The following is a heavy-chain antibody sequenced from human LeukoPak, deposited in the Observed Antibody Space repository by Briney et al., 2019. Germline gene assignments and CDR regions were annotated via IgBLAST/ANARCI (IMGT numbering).Heavy chain of an antibody. CDR2: IYYSGST. CDR1: GGSISSYY. CDR3: ARRYYDSSGYYYSFSDPDAFDI. D-gene: IGHD3-22*01. Sequence: PSETLSLTCTVSGGSISSYYWSWIRQPPGKGLEWIGYIYYSGSTNYNPSLKSRVTISVDTSKNQFSLKLSSVTAADTAVYYCARRYYDSSGYYYSFSDPDAFDIWGQGTMVTVSS. V-gene: IGHV4-59*01. J-gene: IGHJ3*02.